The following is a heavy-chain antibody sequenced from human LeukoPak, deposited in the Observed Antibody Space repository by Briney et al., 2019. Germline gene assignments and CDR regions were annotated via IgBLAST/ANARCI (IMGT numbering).Heavy chain of an antibody. CDR3: ARTSYCGSGTWYFDL. CDR2: IYASGSN. CDR1: GGSVNSYY. J-gene: IGHJ2*01. D-gene: IGHD3-10*01. Sequence: SETLSLTCTVSGGSVNSYYWSWIRQPAGKGLEWIGHIYASGSNDYNPSLKSRVTMSLDMAKNQFSLRLTSVTAADTAVYYCARTSYCGSGTWYFDLWGRGTLVSVSS. V-gene: IGHV4-4*07.